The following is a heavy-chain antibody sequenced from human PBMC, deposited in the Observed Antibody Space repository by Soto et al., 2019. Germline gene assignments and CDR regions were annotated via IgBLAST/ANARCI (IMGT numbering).Heavy chain of an antibody. V-gene: IGHV3-7*03. J-gene: IGHJ4*02. CDR3: AGDRFRGTYYLRGVTYFFEE. CDR2: IKQDESEK. CDR1: GFTFTDYW. Sequence: GGSLRLSCVTYGFTFTDYWMSWVRQAPGKGLEWVANIKQDESEKNYLDSVKGRFTISRDNAKNSLYLQMNSLRAEDTAVYYCAGDRFRGTYYLRGVTYFFEEWGQGAPVTVSS. D-gene: IGHD1-26*01.